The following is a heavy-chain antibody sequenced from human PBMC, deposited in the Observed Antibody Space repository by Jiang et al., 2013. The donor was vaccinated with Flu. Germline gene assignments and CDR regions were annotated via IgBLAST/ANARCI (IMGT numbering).Heavy chain of an antibody. D-gene: IGHD3-22*01. Sequence: SFSMNWVRQAPGRGVEWVSSISSNSAYIYYADSVKGRFTISRDNAKTSVYQQMNSLRAEDTAVYYCVTDPDYYDSSGYLTFDTWGQGTLVTVSS. CDR2: ISSNSAYI. CDR1: SFS. CDR3: VTDPDYYDSSGYLTFDT. V-gene: IGHV3-21*01. J-gene: IGHJ4*02.